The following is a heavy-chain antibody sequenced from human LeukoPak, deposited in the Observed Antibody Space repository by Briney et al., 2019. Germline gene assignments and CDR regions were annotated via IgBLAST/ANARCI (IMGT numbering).Heavy chain of an antibody. CDR2: IWYDGSNK. Sequence: GGSLRLSCAASGFTFSSYGMHWVRQAPGKGLEWVAVIWYDGSNKYYADSVKGRFTISRDNSKNTLYLQMNSLRAEDTAVYYCAKDRGPESSGYYWVYYYYYGMDVWGQGTTVTVSS. V-gene: IGHV3-33*06. CDR3: AKDRGPESSGYYWVYYYYYGMDV. J-gene: IGHJ6*02. D-gene: IGHD3-22*01. CDR1: GFTFSSYG.